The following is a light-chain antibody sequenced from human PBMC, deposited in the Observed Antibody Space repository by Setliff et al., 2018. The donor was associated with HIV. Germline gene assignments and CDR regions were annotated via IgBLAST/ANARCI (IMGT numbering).Light chain of an antibody. CDR3: CSYTTSNILV. Sequence: QSVLTQPASESGSPGQSITISCTGTSSDIGSYNYVSWYQQHPGKAPKLMMSEVANRPSGVSNRFSGSKSGNTASLTISGLQAEDEAIYYCCSYTTSNILVFGGGTKVTVL. J-gene: IGLJ3*02. V-gene: IGLV2-14*01. CDR1: SSDIGSYNY. CDR2: EVA.